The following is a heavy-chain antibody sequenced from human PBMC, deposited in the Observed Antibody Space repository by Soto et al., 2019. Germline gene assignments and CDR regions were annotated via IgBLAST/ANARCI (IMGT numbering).Heavy chain of an antibody. D-gene: IGHD3-3*01. V-gene: IGHV3-33*01. Sequence: GGSLRLSCAASGFTFSSYGMHWVRQAPGKGLEWVAVIWYDGSNKYYADSVKGRFTISRDNSKNTLYLQMNSLRAEDTAVYYCAREIDDFEGGFYYMDVWGKGTTVTVSS. CDR1: GFTFSSYG. CDR3: AREIDDFEGGFYYMDV. J-gene: IGHJ6*03. CDR2: IWYDGSNK.